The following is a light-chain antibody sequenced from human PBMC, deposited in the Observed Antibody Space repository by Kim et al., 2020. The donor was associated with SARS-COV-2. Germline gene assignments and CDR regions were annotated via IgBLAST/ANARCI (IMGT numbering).Light chain of an antibody. CDR3: HQRSDWPLT. J-gene: IGKJ4*01. CDR1: QSVGTS. V-gene: IGKV3-11*01. Sequence: EIVLTQSPATLSLSPGERPSLSCRASQSVGTSLVWYQQKVGQAPRLLIYDASKRATDIPAKFSGSGSGTDFTLTISNLESEDFAVYYCHQRSDWPLTFGGGTKVDIK. CDR2: DAS.